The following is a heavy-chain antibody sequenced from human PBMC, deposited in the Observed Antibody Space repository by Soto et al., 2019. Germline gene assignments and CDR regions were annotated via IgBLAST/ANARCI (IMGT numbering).Heavy chain of an antibody. CDR1: GFTFSSYA. Sequence: GGSLRLSCAASGFTFSSYAMSWVRQAPGKGLEWVSAISGSGGSTYYADSAKGRFTISRDNAKNSLYLQMNSLRAEDTAVYYCARGDYYDSSGPFSDTFDIWGQGTMVTVSS. CDR2: ISGSGGST. J-gene: IGHJ3*02. CDR3: ARGDYYDSSGPFSDTFDI. V-gene: IGHV3-23*01. D-gene: IGHD3-22*01.